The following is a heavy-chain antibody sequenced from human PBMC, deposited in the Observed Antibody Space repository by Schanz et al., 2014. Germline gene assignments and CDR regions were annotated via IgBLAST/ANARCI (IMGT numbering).Heavy chain of an antibody. J-gene: IGHJ3*02. V-gene: IGHV3-48*01. CDR2: IRSSSTPI. CDR1: GFTFSDYS. D-gene: IGHD3-10*01. Sequence: EVQLLESGGGLVQPGGSLRLSCASSGFTFSDYSMNWVRQAPGKGPEWVSYIRSSSTPIYYADSVKGRFTISRDNSKNTLYLQMNSLRAEDTAVYYCAKGRFGELSAFDIWGQGTMVTVSS. CDR3: AKGRFGELSAFDI.